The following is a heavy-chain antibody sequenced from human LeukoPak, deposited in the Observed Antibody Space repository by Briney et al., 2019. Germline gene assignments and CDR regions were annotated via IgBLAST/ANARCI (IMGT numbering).Heavy chain of an antibody. J-gene: IGHJ4*02. Sequence: LTGGSLRLSCAAPGFAFSTYAVNWVRQAPGKGLEWVSGISGTGQSTHYADSVRGRFTISRDNSENTVNLQMNSLRGEDTALYYCAKGKSSSVWNYFDYWGQRTLVTVSS. CDR1: GFAFSTYA. D-gene: IGHD6-19*01. CDR3: AKGKSSSVWNYFDY. V-gene: IGHV3-23*01. CDR2: ISGTGQST.